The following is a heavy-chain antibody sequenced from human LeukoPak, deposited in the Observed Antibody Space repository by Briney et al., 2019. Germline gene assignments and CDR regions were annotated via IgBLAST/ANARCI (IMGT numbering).Heavy chain of an antibody. CDR3: ARVYYHDSSGYYHPFDY. CDR2: ISSSSSYI. D-gene: IGHD3-22*01. CDR1: GFTFNSYS. V-gene: IGHV3-21*01. Sequence: GGSLRLSCAASGFTFNSYSMNWVRQAPGKGLEWVSSISSSSSYIYYADSVKGRFTISRDNAKNSLYLQMNSLRAEDTAVYYCARVYYHDSSGYYHPFDYWGQGTLVTVSS. J-gene: IGHJ4*02.